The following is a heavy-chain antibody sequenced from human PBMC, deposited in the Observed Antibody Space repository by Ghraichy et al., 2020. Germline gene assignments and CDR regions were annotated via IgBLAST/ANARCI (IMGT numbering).Heavy chain of an antibody. J-gene: IGHJ5*01. Sequence: GRSLRLSCAVSGFTFSNYWMTWVRQSPGKGLEYVANIKNDGSDKYYVDSVKGRFTISRDNAKNSLYLQMNSLRAEDTAVYYCARYGRIPDSWGQGTLVTVSS. V-gene: IGHV3-7*01. D-gene: IGHD2-2*02. CDR1: GFTFSNYW. CDR3: ARYGRIPDS. CDR2: IKNDGSDK.